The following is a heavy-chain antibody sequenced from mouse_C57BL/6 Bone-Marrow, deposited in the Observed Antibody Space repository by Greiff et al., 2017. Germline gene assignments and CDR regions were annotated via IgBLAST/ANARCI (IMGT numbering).Heavy chain of an antibody. Sequence: EVKLLESGAELVRPGASVKLSCTASGFNIKDYYMHWVKQRPEQGLEWIGRIDPEDGDTEYAPKFQGKATMTADTSSNTAYLQLSSLTSEDTAVYYCTPHFITTVVVGDYWGQGTTLTVSS. D-gene: IGHD1-1*01. CDR2: IDPEDGDT. CDR3: TPHFITTVVVGDY. CDR1: GFNIKDYY. J-gene: IGHJ2*01. V-gene: IGHV14-1*01.